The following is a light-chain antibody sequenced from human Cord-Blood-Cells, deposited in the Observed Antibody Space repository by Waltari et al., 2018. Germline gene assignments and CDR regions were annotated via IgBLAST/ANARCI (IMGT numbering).Light chain of an antibody. CDR3: MQSIQLPLT. J-gene: IGKJ4*01. V-gene: IGKV2D-29*02. CDR1: QSLLHSDGKTY. CDR2: EVS. Sequence: DIVMTQTPLSLSVTPGQPASISCKSSQSLLHSDGKTYLYWYLQKPGQSHQLLIYEVSNRCSAVPDRFSGSGSGTDFTLKISRVEAEDVGVYYCMQSIQLPLTFGGGTKVEIK.